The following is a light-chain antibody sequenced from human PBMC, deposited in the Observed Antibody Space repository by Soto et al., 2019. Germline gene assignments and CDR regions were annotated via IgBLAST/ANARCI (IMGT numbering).Light chain of an antibody. V-gene: IGLV1-47*01. CDR1: SSNIGSNY. CDR3: AARDDSVSGNWV. Sequence: QPVLTQPPSASGTPGQRVTISCSGSSSNIGSNYIYWYQHFPGTAPKLLIYRSNQRPSGVPDRFSGSKSGASASLAISGLRSEDEADYYCAARDDSVSGNWVFGGGTKLTVL. CDR2: RSN. J-gene: IGLJ3*02.